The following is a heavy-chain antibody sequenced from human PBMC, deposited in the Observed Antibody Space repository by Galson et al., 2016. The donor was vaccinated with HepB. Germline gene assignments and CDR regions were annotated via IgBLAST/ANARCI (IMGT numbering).Heavy chain of an antibody. V-gene: IGHV1-69*01. CDR2: IIPSFGIP. CDR1: GVMFRTYA. Sequence: SVKVSCKASGVMFRTYAISWVRQAPGQGLEWMAGIIPSFGIPHYAQEFPGRITIAAAESTHTAYMELSSLRSEDTAVYYCARGRGSYWYFDIWGRGTLVTVSS. D-gene: IGHD3-10*01. CDR3: ARGRGSYWYFDI. J-gene: IGHJ2*01.